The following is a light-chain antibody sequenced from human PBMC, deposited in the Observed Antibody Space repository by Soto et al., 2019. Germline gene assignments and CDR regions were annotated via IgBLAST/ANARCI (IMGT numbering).Light chain of an antibody. CDR3: HQYNKWPRT. Sequence: EIVLTQSPDTLSLSPGERATQSCRASRDAYIGYLAWYQQRPGQAPRLLIYGVFWRANGIPDRFSGSGFGTDFPLTITRLEPEDFAVYFCHQYNKWPRTFGRGTKVDI. J-gene: IGKJ1*01. CDR1: RDAYIGY. CDR2: GVF. V-gene: IGKV3-20*01.